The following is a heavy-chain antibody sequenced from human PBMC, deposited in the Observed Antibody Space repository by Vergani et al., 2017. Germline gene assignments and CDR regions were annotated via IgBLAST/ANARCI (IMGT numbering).Heavy chain of an antibody. Sequence: EVQLVESGGGLVKPGGSLRLSCAASGFTFSSYSMNWVRQAPGKGLEWVSSISSSSSYIYYADSVKGRFTISRDNAKNSLYLQMNSLRAEDTAVYYCARDVGYYDSSGYLDAFDIWGQGTMVTVSS. CDR2: ISSSSSYI. V-gene: IGHV3-21*01. J-gene: IGHJ3*02. D-gene: IGHD3-22*01. CDR1: GFTFSSYS. CDR3: ARDVGYYDSSGYLDAFDI.